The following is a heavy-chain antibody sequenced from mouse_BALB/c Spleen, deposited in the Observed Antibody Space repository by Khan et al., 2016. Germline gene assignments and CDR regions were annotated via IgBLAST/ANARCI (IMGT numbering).Heavy chain of an antibody. CDR3: AREYYSLYY. CDR2: MNTYTGEP. Sequence: QIQLVQSGPELKKPGETVKISCKASGYTFTNYGMNWVKQAPGKGLKWMGWMNTYTGEPKYADDFKGRFAFSLETSASSATLKINNTKNEDTATYCCAREYYSLYYWGQGSSDTVSS. V-gene: IGHV9-3-1*01. J-gene: IGHJ4*01. CDR1: GYTFTNYG.